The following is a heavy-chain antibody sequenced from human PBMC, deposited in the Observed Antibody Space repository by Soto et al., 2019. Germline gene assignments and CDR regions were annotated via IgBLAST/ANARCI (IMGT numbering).Heavy chain of an antibody. CDR1: GYTFTYYW. J-gene: IGHJ4*01. Sequence: GESLKISCEGSGYTFTYYWIGWVRQMPGKGLEWMGVTYPFDSDTRYSPSFQGRVTISAVQSTNTAYLELSRLQASDTAIYYCGRQYRGATTGIDYWGQGTLVTVSS. CDR2: TYPFDSDT. CDR3: GRQYRGATTGIDY. V-gene: IGHV5-51*01. D-gene: IGHD1-26*01.